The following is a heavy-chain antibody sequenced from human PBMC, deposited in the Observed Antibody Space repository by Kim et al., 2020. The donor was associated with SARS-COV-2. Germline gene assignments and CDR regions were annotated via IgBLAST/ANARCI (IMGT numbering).Heavy chain of an antibody. J-gene: IGHJ4*02. CDR3: ARGPYSESIPAATLIPYYFDC. CDR1: GGSFSGYY. CDR2: INHSGST. V-gene: IGHV4-34*01. D-gene: IGHD6-6*01. Sequence: SETLSLTCAVYGGSFSGYYWSWIRQPPGKGLEWIGEINHSGSTNYNPSLKSRVTIPVDTSKNQFSLKLSPVTAADTAVYYCARGPYSESIPAATLIPYYFDCWGQGTLVTVSS.